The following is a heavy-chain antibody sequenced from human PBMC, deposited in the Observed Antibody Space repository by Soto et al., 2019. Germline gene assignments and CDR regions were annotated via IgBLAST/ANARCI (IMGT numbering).Heavy chain of an antibody. CDR2: ISSDESTV. CDR3: ATLTAPTDY. D-gene: IGHD2-21*02. Sequence: QVQLVESGGGLVKPGGSLRLSCVASGLTFRNYFMNWIRQAPGKRPEWLSYISSDESTVFYADSVKGRFTTSRDNAQNSVYLQMNSLRAEDTAVYYCATLTAPTDYWGQGSLVTVSS. V-gene: IGHV3-11*01. J-gene: IGHJ4*02. CDR1: GLTFRNYF.